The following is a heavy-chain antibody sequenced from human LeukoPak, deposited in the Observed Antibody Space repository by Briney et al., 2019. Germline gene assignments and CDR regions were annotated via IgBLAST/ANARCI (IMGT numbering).Heavy chain of an antibody. CDR2: ISSSSSYV. Sequence: GSLRLSCAASGFTFSSYSMNWVRQAPGKGLEWVSSISSSSSYVYYADSVKGRFTISRGNAKNSLYLQMNSLRAEDTAVYYCARSSSGQGGRFFDYWGQGTLVTVSS. CDR1: GFTFSSYS. V-gene: IGHV3-21*01. D-gene: IGHD6-19*01. CDR3: ARSSSGQGGRFFDY. J-gene: IGHJ4*02.